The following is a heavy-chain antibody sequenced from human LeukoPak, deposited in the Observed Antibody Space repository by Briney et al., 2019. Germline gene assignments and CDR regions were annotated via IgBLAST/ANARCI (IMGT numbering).Heavy chain of an antibody. CDR3: ARGGLSIMGY. CDR1: GFTFSNCA. V-gene: IGHV3-23*01. CDR2: ISGSGGTI. D-gene: IGHD2/OR15-2a*01. Sequence: GGSLRLSCAASGFTFSNCAMNWVRQAPGKGLEWVSTISGSGGTIYYADSVKGRFTISRDNSKNTLYLQMNSLRAEDTAVYFCARGGLSIMGYWGQGTLVTVSS. J-gene: IGHJ4*02.